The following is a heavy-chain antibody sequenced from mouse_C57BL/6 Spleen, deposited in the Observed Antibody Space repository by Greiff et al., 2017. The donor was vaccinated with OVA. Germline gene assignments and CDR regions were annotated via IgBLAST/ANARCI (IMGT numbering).Heavy chain of an antibody. CDR1: GFTFSDYG. D-gene: IGHD2-2*01. CDR3: ARPDGYDVGFDY. V-gene: IGHV5-17*01. Sequence: EVHLVESGGGLVKPGGSLKLSCAASGFTFSDYGMHWVRQAPEKGLEWVAYISSGSSTIYYADTVKGRFTISRDNAKNTLFLQMTSLRSEDTAMYYCARPDGYDVGFDYWGQGTTLTVSS. J-gene: IGHJ2*01. CDR2: ISSGSSTI.